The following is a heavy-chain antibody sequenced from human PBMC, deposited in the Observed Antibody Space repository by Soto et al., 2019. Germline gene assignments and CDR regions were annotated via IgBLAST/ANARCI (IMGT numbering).Heavy chain of an antibody. J-gene: IGHJ3*02. CDR2: AYFTGDT. Sequence: PSETLSLTCTVSGGSISGSGYYWGWIRQPPGKGLEWIGSAYFTGDTHSNPSHKSRVTTSVDTSKNQFSLKLSSVTAADTAVYYCARDGNGEVAFDIWGQGTMVTVSS. V-gene: IGHV4-39*07. CDR1: GGSISGSGYY. CDR3: ARDGNGEVAFDI. D-gene: IGHD4-17*01.